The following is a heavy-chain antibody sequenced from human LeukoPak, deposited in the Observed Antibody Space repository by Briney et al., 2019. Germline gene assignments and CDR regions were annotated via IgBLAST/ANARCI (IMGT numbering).Heavy chain of an antibody. CDR1: GGSISSYY. CDR2: IYYSGST. V-gene: IGHV4-59*01. J-gene: IGHJ3*02. D-gene: IGHD3-10*01. CDR3: ARDNHYYGSGSYYNDAFDI. Sequence: PSETLSLTSTVSGGSISSYYWSWIRQPPGPGLELIGYIYYSGSTNYNPSLKSRVTISVDTSKNQFSLKLSSVTAADTAVYYCARDNHYYGSGSYYNDAFDIWAKGQWSPSLQ.